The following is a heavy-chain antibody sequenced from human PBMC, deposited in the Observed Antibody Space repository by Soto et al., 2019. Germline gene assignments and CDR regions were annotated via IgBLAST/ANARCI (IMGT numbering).Heavy chain of an antibody. Sequence: ASVKVSWKASGYSFSDYHIHWVRQAPGQGLEWLGRINPKSGGTSSAQKFQGWVTMTRDTSISTAYMELTRLRSDDTAVYFCARGHSTDCSNGVCSFFYNHEMDVWGQGTTVTVSS. J-gene: IGHJ6*02. CDR2: INPKSGGT. CDR1: GYSFSDYH. V-gene: IGHV1-2*04. CDR3: ARGHSTDCSNGVCSFFYNHEMDV. D-gene: IGHD2-8*01.